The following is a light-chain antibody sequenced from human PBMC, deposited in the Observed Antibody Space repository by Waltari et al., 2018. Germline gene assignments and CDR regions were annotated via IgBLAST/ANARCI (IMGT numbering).Light chain of an antibody. V-gene: IGLV2-23*02. CDR1: SSDVGSYNL. CDR2: EVN. Sequence: PGQSITISCSGTSSDVGSYNLVSWFQQYPDKAPKLIIFEVNKRPSGVSNRFSGSKSGNTASLTISGLQAEDEADYYCCSYAGSGIYVFGTGAKVTVL. CDR3: CSYAGSGIYV. J-gene: IGLJ1*01.